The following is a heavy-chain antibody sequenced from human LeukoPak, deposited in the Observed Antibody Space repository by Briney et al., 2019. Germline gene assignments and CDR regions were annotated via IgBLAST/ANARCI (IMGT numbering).Heavy chain of an antibody. J-gene: IGHJ4*02. CDR1: GGSISSGSYY. CDR3: AGYDYVWGSYRRDY. V-gene: IGHV4-61*02. D-gene: IGHD3-16*02. CDR2: IYTSGST. Sequence: PSETLSLTCTVSGGSISSGSYYWSWIRQPAGKGLEWIGRIYTSGSTYYNPSLKSRVTISVDTSKNQFSLKLSSVTAADTAVYYCAGYDYVWGSYRRDYWGQGTLVTVSS.